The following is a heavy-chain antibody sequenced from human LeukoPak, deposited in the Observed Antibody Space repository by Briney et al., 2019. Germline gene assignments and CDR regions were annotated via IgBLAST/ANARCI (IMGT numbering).Heavy chain of an antibody. CDR1: GDSSGITGYY. D-gene: IGHD3-9*01. V-gene: IGHV4-39*01. CDR2: IFYSGTT. Sequence: PSETLSLTCTVSGDSSGITGYYCGWIHQPPGKGLEWIGSIFYSGTTFSNRSLTGRVTISVDRSNNQISLNLTSVTAADTAVYYCARHRPTSRYFDLSFEYWGQGNLVTVSS. CDR3: ARHRPTSRYFDLSFEY. J-gene: IGHJ4*02.